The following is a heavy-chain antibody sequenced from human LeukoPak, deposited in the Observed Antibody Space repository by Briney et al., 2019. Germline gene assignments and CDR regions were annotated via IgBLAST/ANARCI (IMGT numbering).Heavy chain of an antibody. J-gene: IGHJ4*02. D-gene: IGHD3-16*02. CDR3: ARGDYVWGSYRYFDY. Sequence: SETLSHTCTVSGGSISSYYWSWIRQPAGKGLEWIGRIYTSGSTNYNPSLKSRVTMSVDTSKNQFSLKLSSVTAADTAVYYCARGDYVWGSYRYFDYWGQGTLVTVSS. CDR2: IYTSGST. CDR1: GGSISSYY. V-gene: IGHV4-4*07.